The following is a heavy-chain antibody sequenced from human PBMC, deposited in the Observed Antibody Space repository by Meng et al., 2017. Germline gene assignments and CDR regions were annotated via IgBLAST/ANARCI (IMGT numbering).Heavy chain of an antibody. J-gene: IGHJ2*01. CDR1: GFTFSSYS. V-gene: IGHV3-21*01. CDR3: ARDRWGHWYSDL. D-gene: IGHD2-21*02. Sequence: EVMVVVSGGGLVKSGGSLGLSCAASGFTFSSYSMNWVRQAPGKGLEWVSSISSSSSYICYADSVKGRFTISRDNAKNSLYLQMNSLRAEDTAVYYCARDRWGHWYSDLWGRGTLVTVSS. CDR2: ISSSSSYI.